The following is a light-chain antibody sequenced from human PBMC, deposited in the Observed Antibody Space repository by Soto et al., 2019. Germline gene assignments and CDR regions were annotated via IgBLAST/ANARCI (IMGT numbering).Light chain of an antibody. V-gene: IGLV3-21*04. J-gene: IGLJ1*01. Sequence: SYELTQARSESVAPGETASISGGGDRSGRKSVHGYQQKPGQAPVLVMYYDNDRPSEIPERFSGFNSGTTATLDSSGVEAGDEAYYYCQVWDTSSNHHVFGPGTQLTVL. CDR1: RSGRKS. CDR3: QVWDTSSNHHV. CDR2: YDN.